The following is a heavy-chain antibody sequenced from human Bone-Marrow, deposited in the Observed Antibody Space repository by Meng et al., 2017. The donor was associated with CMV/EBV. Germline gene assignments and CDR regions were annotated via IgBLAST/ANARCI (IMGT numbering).Heavy chain of an antibody. D-gene: IGHD6-6*01. CDR3: ARVVAPYSSSSKGSSRYGMDV. V-gene: IGHV3-7*01. J-gene: IGHJ6*02. Sequence: GGSLRLSCAASGFTFSSYWMSWVRQAPGKGLEWVANIKQDGSEKYYVDSVKGRFTISRDNAKNSLYLQMNSLRAEDTAVYYCARVVAPYSSSSKGSSRYGMDVWGQGTMVTVSS. CDR2: IKQDGSEK. CDR1: GFTFSSYW.